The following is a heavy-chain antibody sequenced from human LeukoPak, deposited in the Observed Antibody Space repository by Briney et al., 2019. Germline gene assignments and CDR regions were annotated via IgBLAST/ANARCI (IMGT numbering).Heavy chain of an antibody. J-gene: IGHJ4*02. Sequence: PSQTLSLTCAVSGGSISSGGYSWRWIRQPPGKGLEWIGYIYYSGSTYYNPSLKSRVTISVDTSKNQFSLKLSSVTAADTAVYYCARDFRGGYDFWSGYYTPYYFDYWGQGTLVTVSP. CDR1: GGSISSGGYS. CDR3: ARDFRGGYDFWSGYYTPYYFDY. D-gene: IGHD3-3*01. V-gene: IGHV4-30-4*07. CDR2: IYYSGST.